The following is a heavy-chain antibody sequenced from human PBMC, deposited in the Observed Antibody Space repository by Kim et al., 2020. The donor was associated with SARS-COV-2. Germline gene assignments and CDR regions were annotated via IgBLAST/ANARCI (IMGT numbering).Heavy chain of an antibody. D-gene: IGHD3-10*01. CDR1: GGSFSGYY. CDR3: ARRVRAMVRGGYTYYFDY. J-gene: IGHJ4*02. CDR2: INHSGST. Sequence: SETLSLTCAVYGGSFSGYYWSWIRQPPGKGLEWIGEINHSGSTNYNPSLKSRVTISVDTSKNQFSLKLSSVTAADTAVYYCARRVRAMVRGGYTYYFDYWGQGTLVTVSS. V-gene: IGHV4-34*01.